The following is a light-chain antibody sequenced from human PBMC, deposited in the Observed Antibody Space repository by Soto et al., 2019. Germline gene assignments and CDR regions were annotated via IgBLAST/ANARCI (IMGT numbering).Light chain of an antibody. CDR3: QQYDDSIT. CDR1: QSVSNK. V-gene: IGKV3-15*01. J-gene: IGKJ5*01. CDR2: HAS. Sequence: EIVMTQSPATLSVSPGERATLSCRASQSVSNKLAWYQQKPGQAPRLLIYHASIRATGIPARFSGSGSGTEFTLTISRLEPEDFAVFYCQQYDDSITFGQGTRLEIE.